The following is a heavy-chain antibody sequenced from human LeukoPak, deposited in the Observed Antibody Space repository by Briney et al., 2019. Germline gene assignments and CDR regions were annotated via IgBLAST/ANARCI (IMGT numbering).Heavy chain of an antibody. Sequence: SETLSLTCAVYGGSFSGYYWSWIRQPPGKGLEWIGEINHSGSTNYNPSLKSRVTISVDTSKNQFSLKLSSVTAADTAVYYCARGGLGAIQGFDYWGQGTLVTLSS. CDR1: GGSFSGYY. D-gene: IGHD1-26*01. CDR3: ARGGLGAIQGFDY. J-gene: IGHJ4*02. CDR2: INHSGST. V-gene: IGHV4-34*01.